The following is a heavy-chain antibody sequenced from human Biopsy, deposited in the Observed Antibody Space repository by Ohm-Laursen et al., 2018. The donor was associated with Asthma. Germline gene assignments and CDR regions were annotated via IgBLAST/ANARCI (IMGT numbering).Heavy chain of an antibody. CDR1: GYSLTDLS. J-gene: IGHJ4*02. CDR3: ASDFPKDYVRYNFQF. CDR2: HDHEEGGT. Sequence: VKVSCKISGYSLTDLSMHWVRQAPGQGLEWMGGHDHEEGGTVNARRLQGRVTMTEDTSTDTAYMELSSLSSDDTAAYYCASDFPKDYVRYNFQFWGQGTLVTVSS. V-gene: IGHV1-24*01. D-gene: IGHD4-17*01.